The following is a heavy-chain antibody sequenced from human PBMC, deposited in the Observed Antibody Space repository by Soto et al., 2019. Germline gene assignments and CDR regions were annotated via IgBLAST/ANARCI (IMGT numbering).Heavy chain of an antibody. D-gene: IGHD1-7*01. CDR3: AKDMQLELRSQDAFDS. J-gene: IGHJ3*02. CDR2: ISWNSGSI. V-gene: IGHV3-9*01. Sequence: GGSLRLSCAASGFTFDDYAMHWVRQAPGKGLEWVSGISWNSGSIGYADSVKGRFTISRDNAKNSLYLQMNSLRAEDTALYYCAKDMQLELRSQDAFDSWGQGTMVTVSS. CDR1: GFTFDDYA.